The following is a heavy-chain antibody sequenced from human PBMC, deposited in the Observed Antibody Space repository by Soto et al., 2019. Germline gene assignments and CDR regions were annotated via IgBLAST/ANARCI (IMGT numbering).Heavy chain of an antibody. J-gene: IGHJ4*02. Sequence: GASVKVSCKASGGTFSSYTISWVRQAPGQGLEWMGRIIPILGIANYAQKFQGRVTITADKSTSTAYMELSSLRSEDTAVYYCARPNYYDSSGYPEVFDYWGQGTLVTVSS. V-gene: IGHV1-69*02. CDR3: ARPNYYDSSGYPEVFDY. D-gene: IGHD3-22*01. CDR1: GGTFSSYT. CDR2: IIPILGIA.